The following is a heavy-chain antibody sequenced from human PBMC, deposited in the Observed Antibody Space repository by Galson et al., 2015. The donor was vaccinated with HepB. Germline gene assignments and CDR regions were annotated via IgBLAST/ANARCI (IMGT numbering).Heavy chain of an antibody. Sequence: SVKVSCKASGYTFTGYYMHWVRQAPGQGLEWMGWINPNSGGTNYAQKFQGWVTMTRDTSISTAYMELSRLRSDDTAVYYCARGPLDHYDILTGSEFDYWGQGTLVTVSS. D-gene: IGHD3-9*01. CDR3: ARGPLDHYDILTGSEFDY. J-gene: IGHJ4*02. CDR1: GYTFTGYY. V-gene: IGHV1-2*04. CDR2: INPNSGGT.